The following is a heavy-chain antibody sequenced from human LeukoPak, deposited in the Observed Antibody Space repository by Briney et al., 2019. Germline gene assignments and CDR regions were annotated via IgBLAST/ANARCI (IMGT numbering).Heavy chain of an antibody. CDR2: IYYSGST. D-gene: IGHD3-3*01. CDR1: GGSISSSSYY. J-gene: IGHJ6*03. CDR3: PRLGYDFWIGHYTEAPYYYYYYMDV. Sequence: SETVSLTRTVSGGSISSSSYYWGWIRQPPGKGLEWIGSIYYSGSTYYNPSLKGRVTISVDTSKNQFSLKLSSVTAADTAVYYCPRLGYDFWIGHYTEAPYYYYYYMDVWAKGTTVTVSS. V-gene: IGHV4-39*01.